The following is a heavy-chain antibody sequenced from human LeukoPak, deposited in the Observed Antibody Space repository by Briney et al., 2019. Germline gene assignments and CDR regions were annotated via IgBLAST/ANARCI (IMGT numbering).Heavy chain of an antibody. Sequence: GESLRISCKGSGYSFTTYWIGWVRQIPGKGLEWMGIIYPGDSDTRYSPSFQGQVTISADRSTSTLYLQWSSLKASDTAMYYRARHKEVGATDMPFVYWGQGSLVTVSS. CDR2: IYPGDSDT. V-gene: IGHV5-51*01. CDR1: GYSFTTYW. CDR3: ARHKEVGATDMPFVY. J-gene: IGHJ4*02. D-gene: IGHD1-26*01.